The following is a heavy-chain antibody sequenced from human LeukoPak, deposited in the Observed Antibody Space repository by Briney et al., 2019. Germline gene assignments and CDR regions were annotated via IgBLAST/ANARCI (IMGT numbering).Heavy chain of an antibody. J-gene: IGHJ6*03. Sequence: GGSLSLSCAASGFTFNTYGMHWVRQAPGKGLEWVAFIRYDGSYKYYADSVKGRFTISRDNSKNTLYLQMNSLRADDTAVYYCARGVDIVATIWSPVRAYMDVGGKGTTVTVSS. V-gene: IGHV3-30*02. CDR1: GFTFNTYG. D-gene: IGHD5-12*01. CDR3: ARGVDIVATIWSPVRAYMDV. CDR2: IRYDGSYK.